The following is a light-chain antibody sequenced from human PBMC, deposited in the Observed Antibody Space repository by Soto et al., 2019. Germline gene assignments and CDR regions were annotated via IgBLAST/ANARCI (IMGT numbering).Light chain of an antibody. CDR2: LAS. J-gene: IGKJ3*01. CDR3: QQYKSYPIP. V-gene: IGKV1-5*03. Sequence: DIQMTQSPSTLSASVGDRVTITCRASQSFSNWLAGYQQKPGKAPKLLFYLASTLVFGVPSRFSGSGSGAEFPLTFSGLQPDDFATYCCQQYKSYPIPFGPGTKVDSK. CDR1: QSFSNW.